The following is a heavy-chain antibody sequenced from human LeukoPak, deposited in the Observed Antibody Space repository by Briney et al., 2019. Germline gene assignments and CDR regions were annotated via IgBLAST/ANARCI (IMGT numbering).Heavy chain of an antibody. Sequence: SETLSLTCAVDGGSFSDHFWTWIRQPPGKGLEWIEEVNHSGSTNSNPSLKSRVTVSVDTSKNQFSLNLSSVTAADTAVYYCARALIGTLDYWGQGILVTVSS. V-gene: IGHV4-34*01. D-gene: IGHD1-7*01. CDR2: VNHSGST. J-gene: IGHJ4*02. CDR1: GGSFSDHF. CDR3: ARALIGTLDY.